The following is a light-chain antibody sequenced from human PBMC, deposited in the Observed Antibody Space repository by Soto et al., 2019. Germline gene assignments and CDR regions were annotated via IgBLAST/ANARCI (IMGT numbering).Light chain of an antibody. V-gene: IGLV2-14*01. CDR1: SSDVGGHDY. CDR3: ASYTTTFTWV. Sequence: QSVLTQPASVSGSPGQSITISCTGTSSDVGGHDYVSWFQQHPGKAPRLMIYEVSNRPSGVSNRFSGSKSGNTASLTISGLKADDEADYYCASYTTTFTWVFGGGTKLTVL. J-gene: IGLJ3*02. CDR2: EVS.